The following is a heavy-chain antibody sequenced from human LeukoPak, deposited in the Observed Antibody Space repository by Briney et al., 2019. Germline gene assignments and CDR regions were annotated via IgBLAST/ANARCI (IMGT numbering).Heavy chain of an antibody. CDR2: ISSSGSTI. Sequence: GGSLRLSCAASGFTFSDYYMSWIRQAPGKGLEWVSYISSSGSTIYYADSVEGRFTISRDNAKNSLYLQMNSLRAEDTAVYYCARESLRYFDWLSSYFDYWGQGTLVTVSS. D-gene: IGHD3-9*01. V-gene: IGHV3-11*01. CDR3: ARESLRYFDWLSSYFDY. J-gene: IGHJ4*02. CDR1: GFTFSDYY.